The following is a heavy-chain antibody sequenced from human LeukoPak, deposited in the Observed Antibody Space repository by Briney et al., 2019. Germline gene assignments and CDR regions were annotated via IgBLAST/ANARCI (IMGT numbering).Heavy chain of an antibody. CDR1: GGTLNYCG. J-gene: IGHJ3*02. CDR3: ARETRTYYYDRSGYYRSDALDI. D-gene: IGHD3-22*01. V-gene: IGHV1-69*04. Sequence: GASVKVSCKASGGTLNYCGITWVRQAPGQGLEWMGRIIPMLGIRNYAQRFQGRVTITADKSTSTAYMEVSSLRSEDTAVYYCARETRTYYYDRSGYYRSDALDIWGQGTMVTVSS. CDR2: IIPMLGIR.